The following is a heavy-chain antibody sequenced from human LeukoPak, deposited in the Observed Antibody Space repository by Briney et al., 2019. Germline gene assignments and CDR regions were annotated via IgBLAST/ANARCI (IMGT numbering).Heavy chain of an antibody. D-gene: IGHD3-22*01. CDR2: IYSGGST. CDR1: GFTVSSNY. CDR3: ARAPFDSSGYYYDFYYYYIDV. V-gene: IGHV3-53*01. J-gene: IGHJ6*03. Sequence: GGSLRLSCAASGFTVSSNYMSWVRQAPGKGLEWVSVIYSGGSTYYADSVKGRFTISRDNSKNTLYLQMNSLRAEDTAVYYCARAPFDSSGYYYDFYYYYIDVWGKGTTVTVSS.